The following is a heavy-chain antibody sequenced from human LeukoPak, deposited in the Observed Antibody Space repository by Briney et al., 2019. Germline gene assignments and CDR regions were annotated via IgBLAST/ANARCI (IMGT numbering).Heavy chain of an antibody. D-gene: IGHD3-22*01. CDR1: GGSISSYY. Sequence: PSETLSLTCTVSGGSISSYYWSWIRQPAGKGLEWIGRIYSSRSTNYNPSLNSRVPMSVDTSKNQFSLKLSSVTAADKAVYYCARGDGYYYDSSGYYLVWGQGTLVTVSS. V-gene: IGHV4-4*07. CDR2: IYSSRST. J-gene: IGHJ4*02. CDR3: ARGDGYYYDSSGYYLV.